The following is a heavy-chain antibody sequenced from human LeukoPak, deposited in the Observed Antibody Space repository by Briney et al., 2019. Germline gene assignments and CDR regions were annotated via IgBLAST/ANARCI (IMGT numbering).Heavy chain of an antibody. CDR2: INPGGGST. CDR3: ARALRWDSSGYYYYGY. D-gene: IGHD3-22*01. V-gene: IGHV1-46*01. CDR1: GYTFITYY. Sequence: AASVKVSCKASGYTFITYYMHWVRQAPGQGLEWMGIINPGGGSTTYAQKFQGRVTMTRDTSTSTVYMELSSLRSEDTAVYYCARALRWDSSGYYYYGYWGQGTLVTVSS. J-gene: IGHJ4*02.